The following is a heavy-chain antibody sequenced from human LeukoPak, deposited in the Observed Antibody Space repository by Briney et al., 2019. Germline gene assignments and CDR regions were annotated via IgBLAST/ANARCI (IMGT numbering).Heavy chain of an antibody. CDR3: ATLTTVTPYYYYYYYMDV. V-gene: IGHV3-7*01. D-gene: IGHD4-17*01. CDR2: IKQDGSEK. CDR1: GFTFSSYW. J-gene: IGHJ6*03. Sequence: QPGGSLRLSCAASGFTFSSYWMSWVRQAPRKGLEWVANIKQDGSEKYYVDSVKGRFTISRDNAKNSLYLQMNSLRAEDTAVYYCATLTTVTPYYYYYYYMDVWGKGTTVTVSS.